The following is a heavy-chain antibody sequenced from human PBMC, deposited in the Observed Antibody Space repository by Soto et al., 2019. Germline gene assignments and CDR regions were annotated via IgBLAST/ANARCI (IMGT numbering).Heavy chain of an antibody. CDR2: ASASGTRT. CDR3: AKDPNGDYVGGFDM. CDR1: GFIFKTYA. J-gene: IGHJ3*02. V-gene: IGHV3-23*01. Sequence: GGSLRLSCAGSGFIFKTYAMSWVRQAPWKGLEWVSGASASGTRTYYTDSVKGRFTISKDNSKNTLYLQMNSLRPEDTAVYYCAKDPNGDYVGGFDMRGQGTMVTV. D-gene: IGHD4-17*01.